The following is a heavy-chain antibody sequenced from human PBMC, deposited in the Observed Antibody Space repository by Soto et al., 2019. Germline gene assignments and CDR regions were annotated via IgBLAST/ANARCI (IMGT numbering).Heavy chain of an antibody. V-gene: IGHV3-11*01. CDR3: ARGSPGLRFLEWSLTDAFDI. CDR2: ISSSGSTI. CDR1: GFTFSDYY. J-gene: IGHJ3*02. Sequence: QVQLVESGGGLVKPGGSLRLSCAASGFTFSDYYMSWIRQAPGKGLEWVSYISSSGSTIYYADSVKGRFTISRDNAKNSLYLQMNSLRAEDTAVYYCARGSPGLRFLEWSLTDAFDIWGQGTMVTVSS. D-gene: IGHD3-3*01.